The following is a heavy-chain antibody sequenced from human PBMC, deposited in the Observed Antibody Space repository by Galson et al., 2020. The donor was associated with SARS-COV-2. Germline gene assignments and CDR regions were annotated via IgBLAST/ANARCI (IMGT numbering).Heavy chain of an antibody. CDR3: ARHLIRGAAAGNSACDY. CDR1: GHRFTSYW. V-gene: IGHV5-51*01. D-gene: IGHD6-13*01. CDR2: IYPGDSDT. Sequence: GEYLKISCKGSGHRFTSYWIGWVRQMPGKGLEWMGIIYPGDSDTRYSPSFQGQVTISADKSISTAYLQWSSLKASDTAMYYCARHLIRGAAAGNSACDYWGQGTLVTVSS. J-gene: IGHJ4*02.